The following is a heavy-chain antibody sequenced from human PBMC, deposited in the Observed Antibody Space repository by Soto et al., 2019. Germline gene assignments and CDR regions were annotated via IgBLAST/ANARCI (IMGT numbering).Heavy chain of an antibody. Sequence: QVQLVQSGAEVKKPGASVKVSCKASGYTFTSYAMHWVRQAPGQRLEWMGWINAGNGNTKYSQKFQGRVTITRDTSASTAYMEMSSLRSEDTAVYYCATPLYYGGNSFNYWGQGTLVTVSS. V-gene: IGHV1-3*01. CDR1: GYTFTSYA. CDR3: ATPLYYGGNSFNY. D-gene: IGHD2-15*01. CDR2: INAGNGNT. J-gene: IGHJ4*02.